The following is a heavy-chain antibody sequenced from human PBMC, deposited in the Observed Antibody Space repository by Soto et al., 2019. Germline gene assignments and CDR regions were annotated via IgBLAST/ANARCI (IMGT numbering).Heavy chain of an antibody. CDR1: GFTFSSHT. V-gene: IGHV3-23*01. D-gene: IGHD6-6*01. CDR2: ISASGGST. CDR3: AKGYREYSSSGDMDY. Sequence: GGSLRLSCAASGFTFSSHTMNWVRQAPGKGLEWVSGISASGGSTHYADSVKGRFTISRDNSKNTLYLQMNSLRAEDTAVYYCAKGYREYSSSGDMDYWGQGTLVTVSS. J-gene: IGHJ4*02.